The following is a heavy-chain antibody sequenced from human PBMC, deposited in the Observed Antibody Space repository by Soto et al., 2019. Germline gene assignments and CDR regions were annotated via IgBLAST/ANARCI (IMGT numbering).Heavy chain of an antibody. D-gene: IGHD5-12*01. Sequence: EVQLLESGGGLVQPGGSLRLSCAASGFTFSSYAMSWVRQAPGKGLEWVSAMSGSGGSTYYADSVKGRFTISRDNSKNTLYLQMNSLRDEDTAVYYCAKDRWVATIGWREYNYFDCWGQGTLVTVSS. V-gene: IGHV3-23*01. CDR3: AKDRWVATIGWREYNYFDC. J-gene: IGHJ4*02. CDR1: GFTFSSYA. CDR2: MSGSGGST.